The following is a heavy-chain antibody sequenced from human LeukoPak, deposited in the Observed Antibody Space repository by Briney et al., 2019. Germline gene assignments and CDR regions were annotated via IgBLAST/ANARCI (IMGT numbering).Heavy chain of an antibody. CDR2: IYNSGNT. CDR1: GGSISSYY. V-gene: IGHV4-59*12. D-gene: IGHD4-17*01. CDR3: ARGSSDYGDYKNGMDV. J-gene: IGHJ6*02. Sequence: PSETLSLTCTVSGGSISSYYWGWIRQPPGKGLEWIGYIYNSGNTNYNPSLKSRVTISVDTSKNQFSLKLSSVTAADTAVYHCARGSSDYGDYKNGMDVWGQGTTVTVSS.